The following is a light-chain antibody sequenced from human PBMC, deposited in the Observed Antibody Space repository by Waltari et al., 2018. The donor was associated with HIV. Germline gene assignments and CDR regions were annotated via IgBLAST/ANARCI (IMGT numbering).Light chain of an antibody. CDR2: QEN. Sequence: SYELSQIPSVSVSPGQTASIPCSGDKLGDKYVSWYQQKPGQSPDVVMYQENERPSGIPERFSGSNSGNTATLTISGAQAMDEAEYYCQAWDSRAVYVFGTGTKVTVL. J-gene: IGLJ1*01. CDR1: KLGDKY. CDR3: QAWDSRAVYV. V-gene: IGLV3-1*01.